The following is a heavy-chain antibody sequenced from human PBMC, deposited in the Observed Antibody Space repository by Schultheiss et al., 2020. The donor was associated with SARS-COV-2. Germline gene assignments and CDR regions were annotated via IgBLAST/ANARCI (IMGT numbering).Heavy chain of an antibody. J-gene: IGHJ4*02. Sequence: SQTLSLTCTVSGGSISSYYWSWIRQPAGKGLEWIGRIYTSGSTNYNPSLKSRVTISVDTSKNHFSLKLSSVTAADTAVYFCARGPTYYDDSRGNYWGQGTLVTVSS. CDR2: IYTSGST. CDR3: ARGPTYYDDSRGNY. V-gene: IGHV4-4*07. D-gene: IGHD3-3*01. CDR1: GGSISSYY.